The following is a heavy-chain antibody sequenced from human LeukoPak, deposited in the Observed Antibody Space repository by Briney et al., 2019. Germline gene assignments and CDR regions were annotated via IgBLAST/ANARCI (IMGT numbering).Heavy chain of an antibody. CDR1: GFTFNTYS. Sequence: GGSLRLSCEASGFTFNTYSMNWARQAPGKGLEWVSSIDSSGGYMFYADSVKGRFIISRDNSKSTLYLDVSSLRGEDTAIYYCALLGSKLLWRIDYWGQGTLVTVSS. CDR3: ALLGSKLLWRIDY. V-gene: IGHV3-21*04. D-gene: IGHD3-10*01. CDR2: IDSSGGYM. J-gene: IGHJ4*02.